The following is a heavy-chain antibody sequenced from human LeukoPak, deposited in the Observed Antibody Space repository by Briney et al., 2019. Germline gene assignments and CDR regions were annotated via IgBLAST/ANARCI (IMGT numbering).Heavy chain of an antibody. CDR3: ARDPAGTTVGWFDP. V-gene: IGHV3-48*04. Sequence: PGGSLRLSCTASHFTFTTYWMSWVRQAPGKGLEWVSYISSSGSTIYYADSVKGRFTISRDNAKNSLYLQMNSLRAEDTAVYYCARDPAGTTVGWFDPWGQGTLVTVSS. J-gene: IGHJ5*02. D-gene: IGHD1-1*01. CDR1: HFTFTTYW. CDR2: ISSSGSTI.